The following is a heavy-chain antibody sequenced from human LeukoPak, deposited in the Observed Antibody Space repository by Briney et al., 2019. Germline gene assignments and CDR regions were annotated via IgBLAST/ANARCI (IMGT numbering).Heavy chain of an antibody. CDR2: ISGYNGNI. D-gene: IGHD2-15*01. V-gene: IGHV1-18*01. J-gene: IGHJ4*02. CDR1: GYTFTRYG. CDR3: ARDCSGGSCYDGVDY. Sequence: ASVQVSCKASGYTFTRYGISWVRQAPGQGLEWMGWISGYNGNIKYAQKLQGRVTMITDTSTNTAYMELRSLRSDDTAVYYCARDCSGGSCYDGVDYWGQGTLVTVSS.